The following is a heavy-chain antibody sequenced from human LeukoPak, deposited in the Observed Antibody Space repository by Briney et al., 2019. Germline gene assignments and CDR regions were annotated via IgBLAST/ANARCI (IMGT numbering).Heavy chain of an antibody. CDR3: AKDTGYYYDSSGYWY. D-gene: IGHD3-22*01. Sequence: PGGSLRLSCAASGFTFSSYAMSWVRQAPGKGLEWVSAISNSGGSTYYSDSVKGRFTISRDNSKNTLYLQMNSLRAEDTAVYYCAKDTGYYYDSSGYWYWGQGTLVTVSS. V-gene: IGHV3-23*01. CDR2: ISNSGGST. J-gene: IGHJ4*02. CDR1: GFTFSSYA.